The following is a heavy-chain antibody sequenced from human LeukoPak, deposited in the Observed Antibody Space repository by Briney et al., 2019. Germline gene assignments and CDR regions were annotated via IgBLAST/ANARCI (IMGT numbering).Heavy chain of an antibody. CDR2: IYYSGST. D-gene: IGHD3-22*01. Sequence: PSETLSLTCTVSGGSISGSSYYWGWNRQPPGKGLEWIGTIYYSGSTYYNPSLKSRVTISVDTSKNQFSLRLSSVTAADTAVYYCVRHLYDSSPPSRVFDIWGQGTMVTVSS. CDR3: VRHLYDSSPPSRVFDI. J-gene: IGHJ3*02. CDR1: GGSISGSSYY. V-gene: IGHV4-39*01.